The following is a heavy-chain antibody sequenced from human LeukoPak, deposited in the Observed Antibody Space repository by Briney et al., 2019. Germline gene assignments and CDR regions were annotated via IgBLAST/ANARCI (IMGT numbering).Heavy chain of an antibody. J-gene: IGHJ5*02. D-gene: IGHD2-15*01. V-gene: IGHV1-2*02. CDR2: VWPINGVT. CDR1: GYNFNGYY. Sequence: ASVKVSCKASGYNFNGYYIFWVRQAPGQGLEWMGWVWPINGVTTYAQTFRDRVTMTSDTSINTVYMELSSLRSEDTAVYYCARELHVVVVAATDPYNWFDPWGQGTLVTVSS. CDR3: ARELHVVVVAATDPYNWFDP.